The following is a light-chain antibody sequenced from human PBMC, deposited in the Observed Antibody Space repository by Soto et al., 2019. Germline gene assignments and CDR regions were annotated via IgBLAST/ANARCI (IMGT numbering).Light chain of an antibody. CDR3: QQYSDYSRS. V-gene: IGKV1-5*03. Sequence: DIQMTQSPSTLSASIGDRITISCRASQNIDSWLAWYQQIPGKAPKLLIYSASNLESGVPSRFSGSGSGTDFTLTITSLQPDDFATYYCQQYSDYSRSFGQGTQVEVK. CDR2: SAS. J-gene: IGKJ1*01. CDR1: QNIDSW.